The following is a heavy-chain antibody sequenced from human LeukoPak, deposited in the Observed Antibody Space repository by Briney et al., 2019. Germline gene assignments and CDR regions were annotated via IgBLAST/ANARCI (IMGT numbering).Heavy chain of an antibody. J-gene: IGHJ4*02. D-gene: IGHD1-26*01. CDR3: TRIRVGAHQLEY. CDR2: INDAGRDI. V-gene: IGHV3-74*01. CDR1: GFTFSNYW. Sequence: GGSLRLSCAASGFTFSNYWMNWVRQAPGQGLVWLSCINDAGRDISYADSVKGRFTSSRDNAKNTLYLQMNSLRAEDTAVYYCTRIRVGAHQLEYWGQGTLVTVSS.